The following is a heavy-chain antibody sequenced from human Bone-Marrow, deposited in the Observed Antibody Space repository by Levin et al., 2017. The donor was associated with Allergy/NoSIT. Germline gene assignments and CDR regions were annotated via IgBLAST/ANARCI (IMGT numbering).Heavy chain of an antibody. CDR3: ARSEHCHGGGGCALLWWWFDP. CDR2: INPNSGAT. J-gene: IGHJ5*02. V-gene: IGHV1-2*02. D-gene: IGHD4/OR15-4a*01. CDR1: GYSFTDYY. Sequence: ASVKVSCKSSGYSFTDYYMHWVRQAPGQGPEWMGWINPNSGATRYAQKFQGRVTMTRDTSMNSGYMELSRLTSDDTAVYYCARSEHCHGGGGCALLWWWFDPWGQGTRVTVSS.